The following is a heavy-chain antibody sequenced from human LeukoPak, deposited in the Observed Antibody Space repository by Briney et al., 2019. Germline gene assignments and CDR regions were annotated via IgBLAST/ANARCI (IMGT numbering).Heavy chain of an antibody. CDR1: GGSIGRGSYY. D-gene: IGHD3-22*01. CDR2: IYYSGST. V-gene: IGHV4-39*07. Sequence: SETLSLTCSVSGGSIGRGSYYWGWIRQSPGKGLEWIGSIYYSGSTNYNPSLKSRVTISVDTSKNQFSLKLSSVTAADTAVYYCARDHYYDSRAFDIWGQGTMVTVSS. J-gene: IGHJ3*02. CDR3: ARDHYYDSRAFDI.